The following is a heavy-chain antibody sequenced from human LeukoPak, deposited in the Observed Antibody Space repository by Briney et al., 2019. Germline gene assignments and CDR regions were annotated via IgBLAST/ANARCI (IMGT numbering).Heavy chain of an antibody. Sequence: PGGSLGLSCAASGFTFSSYAMSWVRPAPVKGLEWVSAISGGGGNTYYADSVKGRFTISRDNSKNTLYLQMNSLRAEDTAVYYCARAAAGTYDAFDIWGQGTMVTVSS. D-gene: IGHD6-13*01. CDR3: ARAAAGTYDAFDI. J-gene: IGHJ3*02. CDR1: GFTFSSYA. V-gene: IGHV3-23*01. CDR2: ISGGGGNT.